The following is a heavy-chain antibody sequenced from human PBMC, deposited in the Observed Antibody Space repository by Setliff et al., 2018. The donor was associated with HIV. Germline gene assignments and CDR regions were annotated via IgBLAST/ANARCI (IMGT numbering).Heavy chain of an antibody. V-gene: IGHV4-38-2*02. CDR2: IYQSGSS. J-gene: IGHJ6*03. CDR3: ARDGVVVPAAIHYYYYYMDV. D-gene: IGHD2-2*01. Sequence: SETLSLTCAVSGYSISSGYYWGWIRQPPGKGLEWIGNIYQSGSSYSNPSLKSRVTISIDTSKNQFSLKLSSVTAADTAVYYCARDGVVVPAAIHYYYYYMDVWGKGTTVTVSS. CDR1: GYSISSGYY.